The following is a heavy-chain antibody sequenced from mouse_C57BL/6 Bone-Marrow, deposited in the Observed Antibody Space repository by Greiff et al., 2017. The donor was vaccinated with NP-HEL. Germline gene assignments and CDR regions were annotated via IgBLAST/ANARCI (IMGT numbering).Heavy chain of an antibody. Sequence: QVHVKQSGPELVKPGASVKISCKASGYAFSSSWMNWVKQRPGKGLEWIGRIYPGDGDTNYNGKFKGKATLTADKSSSTAYMQLSSLTSEDSAVYFCARSSRFAYWGQGTLVTVSA. V-gene: IGHV1-82*01. J-gene: IGHJ3*01. CDR1: GYAFSSSW. CDR3: ARSSRFAY. CDR2: IYPGDGDT.